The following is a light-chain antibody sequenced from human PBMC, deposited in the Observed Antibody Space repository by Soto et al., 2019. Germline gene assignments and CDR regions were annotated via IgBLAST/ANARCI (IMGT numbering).Light chain of an antibody. CDR2: GVS. J-gene: IGKJ1*01. CDR1: QSVSSTL. Sequence: ELVLTQSPVALSLSSGERATLSCRASQSVSSTLLTWYQQKPGQAPRLLIYGVSSRAAGIPDRFSGSGSGTDFTLTISSLQPEDVATYYCQKYNSAPRTFGQGTKVEIK. CDR3: QKYNSAPRT. V-gene: IGKV3-20*01.